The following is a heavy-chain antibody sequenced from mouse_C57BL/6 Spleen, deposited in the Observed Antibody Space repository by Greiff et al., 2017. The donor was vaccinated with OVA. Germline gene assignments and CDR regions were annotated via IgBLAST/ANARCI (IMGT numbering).Heavy chain of an antibody. CDR3: ARGGAYYENAMDY. D-gene: IGHD2-10*01. V-gene: IGHV3-1*01. Sequence: EVMLVESGPGMVKPSQSLSLTCTVTGYSITSGYDWHWIRHFPGNKLEWMGYISYSGSTNYNPSLKSRISITHDTSKNHFFLKLNSVTTEDTATYYCARGGAYYENAMDYWGQGTSVTVSS. CDR1: GYSITSGYD. J-gene: IGHJ4*01. CDR2: ISYSGST.